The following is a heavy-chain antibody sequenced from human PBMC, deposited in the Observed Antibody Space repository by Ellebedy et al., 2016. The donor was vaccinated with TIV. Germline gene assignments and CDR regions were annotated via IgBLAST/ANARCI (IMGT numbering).Heavy chain of an antibody. CDR3: ARDRCGGDCSDI. D-gene: IGHD2-21*02. V-gene: IGHV4-59*11. CDR2: VDNSGST. CDR1: GASISSHY. Sequence: SETLSLTCTVSGASISSHYWSWIRQPPGKGLEWIGYVDNSGSTSYNPALKSRVTISVDTSKNQFSLNLSSVTVADAAVYYCARDRCGGDCSDIWGQGTMVTVSS. J-gene: IGHJ3*02.